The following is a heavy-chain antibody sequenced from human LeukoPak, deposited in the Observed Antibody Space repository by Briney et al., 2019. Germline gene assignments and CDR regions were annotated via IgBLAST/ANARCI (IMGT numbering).Heavy chain of an antibody. J-gene: IGHJ4*02. V-gene: IGHV3-NL1*01. CDR1: GFTFSSYG. D-gene: IGHD3-10*01. Sequence: GGSLRLSCAASGFTFSSYGMHWVRKAPGKGLEWVSIIYSGGSTYYADFVKGRFTVSRDISENTLSLQMNTLRAEDTAVYYCARGGLYYPFDYWGQGTLVTVSS. CDR2: IYSGGST. CDR3: ARGGLYYPFDY.